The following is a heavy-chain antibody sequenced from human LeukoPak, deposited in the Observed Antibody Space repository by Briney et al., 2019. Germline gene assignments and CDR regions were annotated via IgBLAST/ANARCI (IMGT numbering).Heavy chain of an antibody. D-gene: IGHD1-26*01. CDR3: AKGSSGSYSLDAFDI. CDR1: GFSFSDYY. Sequence: GGSLRLSCVASGFSFSDYYMTWIRQAPGKGLEWISYISSSASTIYYADSVKGRFTISRDNAKNSLYLQMSSLRPEDTALYFCAKGSSGSYSLDAFDIWGQGTMVTVSS. J-gene: IGHJ3*02. CDR2: ISSSASTI. V-gene: IGHV3-11*01.